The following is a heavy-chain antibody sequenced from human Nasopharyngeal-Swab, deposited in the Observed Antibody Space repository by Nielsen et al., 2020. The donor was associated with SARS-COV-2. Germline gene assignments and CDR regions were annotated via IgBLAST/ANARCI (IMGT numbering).Heavy chain of an antibody. V-gene: IGHV3-23*03. J-gene: IGHJ6*02. D-gene: IGHD2/OR15-2a*01. CDR3: AKFFGIESYYYYGMDV. CDR1: GFTFSSYA. CDR2: IYSGGSST. Sequence: GESLKISCAASGFTFSSYAMSWVRQAPGKGLEWVSVIYSGGSSTYYADSVKGRFTISRDNSKNTLYLQMHSLRAEDTAVYYCAKFFGIESYYYYGMDVWGQGTTVTVSS.